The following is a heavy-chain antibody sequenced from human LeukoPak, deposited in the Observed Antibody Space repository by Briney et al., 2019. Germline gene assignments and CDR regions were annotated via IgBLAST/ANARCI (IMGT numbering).Heavy chain of an antibody. J-gene: IGHJ4*02. V-gene: IGHV3-53*01. CDR1: GFTVSSNY. CDR2: IYSGGST. CDR3: ARDLTGYCSSTSCYHD. D-gene: IGHD2-2*01. Sequence: GGSLRLSCAASGFTVSSNYMSWVRQAPGKGLEWVSVIYSGGSTYYADSVKGRFTISRDNSKNTLYLQMNSLRAEDTAVYYCARDLTGYCSSTSCYHDWGQGTLVTVSS.